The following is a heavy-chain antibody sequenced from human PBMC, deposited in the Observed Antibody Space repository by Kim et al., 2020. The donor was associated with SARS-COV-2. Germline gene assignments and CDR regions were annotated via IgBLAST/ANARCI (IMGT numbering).Heavy chain of an antibody. CDR2: IYYSGST. V-gene: IGHV4-39*01. D-gene: IGHD3-9*01. CDR3: SRRNVLRYFDWLLGPSGMDV. Sequence: SETLSLTCTVSGGSISSSSYYWGWIRQPPGKGLEWIGSIYYSGSTYYNPSLKSRVTISVDTSKNQFSLKLSSVTAADTAVYYCSRRNVLRYFDWLLGPSGMDVWGQGTTVTVS. J-gene: IGHJ6*02. CDR1: GGSISSSSYY.